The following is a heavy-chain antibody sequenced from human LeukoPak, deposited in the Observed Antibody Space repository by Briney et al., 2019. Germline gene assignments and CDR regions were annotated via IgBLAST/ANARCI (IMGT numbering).Heavy chain of an antibody. D-gene: IGHD3-3*01. CDR1: GYTFTGYY. J-gene: IGHJ6*02. CDR2: INPNSGGT. V-gene: IGHV1-2*02. Sequence: ASVKVSCKASGYTFTGYYMHWVRQAPGQGLEWMGWINPNSGGTNYAQKFQGRVTMTRDTSISTAYMELSRLRSDDTAVYYCARDLTELRFLEWFTPHYYYYGMDVWGQGTTVTVSS. CDR3: ARDLTELRFLEWFTPHYYYYGMDV.